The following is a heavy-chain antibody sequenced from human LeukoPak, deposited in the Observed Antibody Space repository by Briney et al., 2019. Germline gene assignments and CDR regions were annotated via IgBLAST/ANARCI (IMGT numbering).Heavy chain of an antibody. CDR3: AIVLRMTRGALDI. J-gene: IGHJ3*02. Sequence: AAVKVSCKASGGTFSSYAISWVRQAPGQGLEGMGGIVPIFGTASYAQKFQGRVTMTTDESTSTAYMELSSLRSEDTAVYYCAIVLRMTRGALDIWGQGTVVTVSS. CDR1: GGTFSSYA. V-gene: IGHV1-69*05. CDR2: IVPIFGTA. D-gene: IGHD2-8*01.